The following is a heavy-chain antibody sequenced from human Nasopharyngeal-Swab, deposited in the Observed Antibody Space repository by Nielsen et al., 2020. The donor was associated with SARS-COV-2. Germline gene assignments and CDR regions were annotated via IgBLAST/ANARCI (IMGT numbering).Heavy chain of an antibody. CDR2: IAHDASNE. V-gene: IGHV3-30*03. CDR1: GFTFSSPG. J-gene: IGHJ4*02. Sequence: GESLKISCAASGFTFSSPGMHWVRQAPGKGLEWVAFIAHDASNEYYGDSVKGRFSISRDSSKNTLYLQMDSLRGEDTAVYYCARDAPAHYGAFYWGRGTLVTVSS. CDR3: ARDAPAHYGAFY. D-gene: IGHD4-17*01.